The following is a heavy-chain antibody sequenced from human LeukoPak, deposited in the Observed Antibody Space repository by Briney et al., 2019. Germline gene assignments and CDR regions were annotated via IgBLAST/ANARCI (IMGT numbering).Heavy chain of an antibody. CDR1: GFTFSPYW. J-gene: IGHJ3*02. CDR2: IKQDGSEK. V-gene: IGHV3-7*01. CDR3: AADIFDAFDI. D-gene: IGHD3-9*01. Sequence: GGSLRLSCAASGFTFSPYWMHWVRQAPGKGLEWVANIKQDGSEKYYVESVKGRFTISSDNARTSLYLQMNSLRAEDTAVYYCAADIFDAFDIWGQGTMVTVSS.